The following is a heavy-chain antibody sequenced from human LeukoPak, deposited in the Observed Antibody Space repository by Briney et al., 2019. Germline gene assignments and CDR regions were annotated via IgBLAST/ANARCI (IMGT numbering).Heavy chain of an antibody. CDR1: GFTFSNYA. D-gene: IGHD4-17*01. CDR2: ISGNGGGT. V-gene: IGHV3-23*01. Sequence: TGGSLRLSCAVSGFTFSNYAMGWVRQAPGKGLEWVSSISGNGGGTYYADSVKGRFTISRDRSKNTLYLQMNSLRAEDTAVYYCARDRLAATTVPYYFDYWGQGTPVTVSS. CDR3: ARDRLAATTVPYYFDY. J-gene: IGHJ4*02.